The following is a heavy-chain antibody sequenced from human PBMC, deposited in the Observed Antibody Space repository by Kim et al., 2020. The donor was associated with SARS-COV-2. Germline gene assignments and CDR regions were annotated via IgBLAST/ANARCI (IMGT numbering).Heavy chain of an antibody. CDR1: GFTFSSYA. CDR2: ISGSGGST. J-gene: IGHJ6*02. V-gene: IGHV3-23*01. CDR3: AKARDGYYYGSGCCYLSWYYYYGIDV. D-gene: IGHD3-10*01. Sequence: GGSLRLSCAASGFTFSSYAMSWVRQAPGKGLEWVAAISGSGGSTYYADSVKGRFTISRDNSKNTLYLQMNSLRAEDTAVYYCAKARDGYYYGSGCCYLSWYYYYGIDVWGQGTTVTVSS.